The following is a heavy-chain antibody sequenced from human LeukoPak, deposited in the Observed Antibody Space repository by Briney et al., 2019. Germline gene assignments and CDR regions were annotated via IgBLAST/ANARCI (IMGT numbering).Heavy chain of an antibody. Sequence: PSETLSLTCTVSGGSISSYYWSWIRQPPGKGLEWIGYIYYSGTTNYNPSLKSRVTILVDTSKNQFSLKLSSVTAADTAVYYCARSNGNYVGYFDYWGQGTLVTVSS. J-gene: IGHJ4*02. CDR1: GGSISSYY. CDR3: ARSNGNYVGYFDY. V-gene: IGHV4-59*08. CDR2: IYYSGTT. D-gene: IGHD4-17*01.